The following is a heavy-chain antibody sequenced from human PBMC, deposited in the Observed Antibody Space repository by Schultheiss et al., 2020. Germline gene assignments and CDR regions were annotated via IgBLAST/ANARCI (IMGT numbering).Heavy chain of an antibody. V-gene: IGHV4-61*01. J-gene: IGHJ4*02. Sequence: SETLSLTCTVSRGSVNSGSYYWSWIRQPPGKGLEWIGYIYHTGSTNYNPSLKSRVTISVDTSKNQFSLKLSSVTAADTAVYYCARGGNFGDYVPNFDYWGQGTLVTVYS. CDR3: ARGGNFGDYVPNFDY. CDR2: IYHTGST. D-gene: IGHD4-17*01. CDR1: RGSVNSGSYY.